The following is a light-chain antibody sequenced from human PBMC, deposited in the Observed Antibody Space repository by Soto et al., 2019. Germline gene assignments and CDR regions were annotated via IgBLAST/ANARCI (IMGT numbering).Light chain of an antibody. J-gene: IGKJ1*01. CDR2: DAS. Sequence: DIQLTQSPSFLSASVGDRVTITCRASQGISSYLAWYQQKPGKAPKLLIYDASTLQSGVPSRFSGSGSGTDFTLTISSLQPEDFATYYCQQSYSTWWTFGQGTKV. CDR3: QQSYSTWWT. V-gene: IGKV1-39*01. CDR1: QGISSY.